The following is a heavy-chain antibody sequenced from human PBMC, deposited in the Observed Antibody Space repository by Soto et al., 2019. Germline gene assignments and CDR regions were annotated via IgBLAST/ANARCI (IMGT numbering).Heavy chain of an antibody. CDR2: ISGNGGST. Sequence: GAPGLSLAAPWFTLPSHSLSWGRPAPGKGLEWVSAISGNGGSTYYTDSVKGRFTISRDSSTNTLFLQMNSLRAEDTAVYYCAKLLTTSCYAAVDYWGQGTLVTVPQ. V-gene: IGHV3-23*01. CDR3: AKLLTTSCYAAVDY. D-gene: IGHD2-2*01. CDR1: WFTLPSHS. J-gene: IGHJ4*02.